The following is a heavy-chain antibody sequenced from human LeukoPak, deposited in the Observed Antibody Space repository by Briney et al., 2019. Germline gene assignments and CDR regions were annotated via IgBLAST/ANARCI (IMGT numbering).Heavy chain of an antibody. D-gene: IGHD6-13*01. V-gene: IGHV3-30*03. J-gene: IGHJ4*02. CDR3: ARAPGIAAAGTLPGGF. CDR1: GFNFSTYW. Sequence: PGGSLRLSCAASGFNFSTYWMNWVRQAPGKGLEWVAVISYDGSNKYYADSVKGRFTISRDNSKNTLYLQMNSLRAEDTAVYYCARAPGIAAAGTLPGGFWGQGTLVTVSS. CDR2: ISYDGSNK.